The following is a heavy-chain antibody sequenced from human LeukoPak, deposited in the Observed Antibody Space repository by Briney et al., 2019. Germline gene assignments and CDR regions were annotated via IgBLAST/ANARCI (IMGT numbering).Heavy chain of an antibody. V-gene: IGHV3-7*01. CDR2: IKQDGSEK. J-gene: IGHJ4*02. CDR3: ARAGYSSGWYYFDN. CDR1: GFTFDTYW. D-gene: IGHD6-19*01. Sequence: GGSLRLSCAASGFTFDTYWMSWVRQAPGKGLEWVANIKQDGSEKDYVDSVKGRFTISRDDAKNTLHLQMNSLRAEDTAVYYCARAGYSSGWYYFDNWGQGILVTVSS.